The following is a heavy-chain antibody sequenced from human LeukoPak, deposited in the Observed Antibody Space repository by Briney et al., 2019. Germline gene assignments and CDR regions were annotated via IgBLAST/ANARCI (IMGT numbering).Heavy chain of an antibody. Sequence: GGSLRLSCAASGFTFDDYGMSWVRQAPGEGLEWVSGINWNGGSTGYADSVKGRFTISRDNAKNSLYLQMNSLRAEDTALYYCARDQSYYDSSGYYYPYWGQGTLVTVSS. J-gene: IGHJ4*02. CDR1: GFTFDDYG. CDR3: ARDQSYYDSSGYYYPY. CDR2: INWNGGST. D-gene: IGHD3-22*01. V-gene: IGHV3-20*04.